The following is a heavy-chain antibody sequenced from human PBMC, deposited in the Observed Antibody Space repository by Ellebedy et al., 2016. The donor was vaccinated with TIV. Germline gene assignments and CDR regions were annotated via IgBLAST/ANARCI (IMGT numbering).Heavy chain of an antibody. D-gene: IGHD5-18*01. CDR2: MNPNSGNT. J-gene: IGHJ4*02. CDR1: GGTFSSYA. Sequence: ASVKVSCXASGGTFSSYAISWVRQATGQGLEWMGWMNPNSGNTGYAQKFQGRVTMTRNTSISTAYMELSSLRSEDTAVYYCARGQLWSHFDYWGQGTLVTVSS. V-gene: IGHV1-8*02. CDR3: ARGQLWSHFDY.